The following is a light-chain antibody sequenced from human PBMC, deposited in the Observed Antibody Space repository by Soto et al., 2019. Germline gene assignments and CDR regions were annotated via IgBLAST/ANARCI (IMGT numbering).Light chain of an antibody. J-gene: IGKJ1*01. CDR2: GAS. Sequence: LVLTQSPGTLSLSPGERATLSCRVSQSVSSSYLAWYQQKPGQAPRLLIYGASSRATGIPDRFSGSGSGTDFTLTISRLEPEDFAVYYCQKYGSSPLAFGQGTKVEIK. CDR3: QKYGSSPLA. V-gene: IGKV3-20*01. CDR1: QSVSSSY.